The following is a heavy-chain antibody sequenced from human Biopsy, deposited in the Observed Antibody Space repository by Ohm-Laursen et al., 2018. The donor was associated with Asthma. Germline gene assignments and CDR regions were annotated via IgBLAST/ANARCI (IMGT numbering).Heavy chain of an antibody. V-gene: IGHV3-30*04. J-gene: IGHJ3*02. CDR2: MSFDGRQT. CDR1: GFTFRSYA. D-gene: IGHD3-3*01. CDR3: AKERYYDFWSGYPI. Sequence: SLRLSCAASGFTFRSYAMHWVRQAPGKGLEWVAVMSFDGRQTYYADSVKGRFTISRDNSKNTLYLQMNSLRAEDTAVYYCAKERYYDFWSGYPIWGQGTMVTVSS.